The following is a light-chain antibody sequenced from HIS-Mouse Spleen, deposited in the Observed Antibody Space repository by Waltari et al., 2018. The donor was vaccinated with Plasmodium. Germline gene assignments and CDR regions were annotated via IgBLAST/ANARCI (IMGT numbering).Light chain of an antibody. CDR1: SSYGGSYTL. J-gene: IGLJ3*02. Sequence: QSALTQPASVSGSPGQSITISCTGTSSYGGSYTLSSWYQQHPGKAPKLMIYEGSKRPSWVSNRFSGSKSGNTASLTISGLQAEDEADYYCCSYAGSSTFVFGGGTKLTVL. CDR3: CSYAGSSTFV. V-gene: IGLV2-23*03. CDR2: EGS.